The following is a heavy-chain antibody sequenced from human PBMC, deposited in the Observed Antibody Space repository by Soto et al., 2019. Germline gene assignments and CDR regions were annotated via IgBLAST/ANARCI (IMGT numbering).Heavy chain of an antibody. V-gene: IGHV1-46*01. CDR2: INPSGGST. CDR1: GYTFTSYY. Sequence: QVQLVQSGAEVKKPGASVKVSCKASGYTFTSYYMHWVRQARGQGLEWMGIINPSGGSTSYAQKFQGRVNMTRATSTSTDYMALSSLRTEDTAVYYCARVGPGDRSSQPGLWFDPWGQGTLVTVSS. CDR3: ARVGPGDRSSQPGLWFDP. D-gene: IGHD6-6*01. J-gene: IGHJ5*02.